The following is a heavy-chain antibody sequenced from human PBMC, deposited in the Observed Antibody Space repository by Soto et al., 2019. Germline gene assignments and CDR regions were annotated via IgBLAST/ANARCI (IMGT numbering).Heavy chain of an antibody. CDR2: IWNDGSNK. D-gene: IGHD6-6*01. CDR3: ERDRSDSSRDDSFNI. J-gene: IGHJ3*02. V-gene: IGHV3-33*01. Sequence: RQAPGKGLEWVAVIWNDGSNKYYADSVKGRFTISRDNSKNTLYLQMNSLTAEDTAVYYCERDRSDSSRDDSFNIWGQASMATVSS.